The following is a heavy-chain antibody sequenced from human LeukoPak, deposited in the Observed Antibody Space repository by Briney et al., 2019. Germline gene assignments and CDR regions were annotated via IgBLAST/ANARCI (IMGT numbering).Heavy chain of an antibody. V-gene: IGHV3-43*02. Sequence: GGSLRLTCAASGFTFHNYAMHWVRQAPGKGLEWVSLIKGNGDTTYNADSVKGRFTISRDNSKNSLYLQINSLRTEDTALYYCAKDRGSGWSFDYWGQRTLVTVSS. D-gene: IGHD6-19*01. CDR3: AKDRGSGWSFDY. CDR2: IKGNGDTT. CDR1: GFTFHNYA. J-gene: IGHJ4*02.